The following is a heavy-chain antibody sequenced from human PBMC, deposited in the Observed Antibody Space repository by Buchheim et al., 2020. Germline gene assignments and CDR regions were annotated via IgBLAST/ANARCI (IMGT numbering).Heavy chain of an antibody. D-gene: IGHD3-9*01. CDR1: GFTFSSYA. CDR2: ISYDGSNK. CDR3: AREPLRRYFDWLLNGGMDV. J-gene: IGHJ6*02. V-gene: IGHV3-30*04. Sequence: QVQLVESGGGVVQPGRSLRLSCAASGFTFSSYAMHWVRQAPGKGLEWVAVISYDGSNKYYADSVKGRFTISRANSKNTLYLQMNSLRAEDTAVYYCAREPLRRYFDWLLNGGMDVWGQGTT.